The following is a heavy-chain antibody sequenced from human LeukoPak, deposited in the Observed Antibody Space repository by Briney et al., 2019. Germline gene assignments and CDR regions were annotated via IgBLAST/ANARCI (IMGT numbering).Heavy chain of an antibody. Sequence: GGSLRLSCAASGFTFSTYGMHWVRQAPGKGLEWVAVIWSDGSNKYYADSVKGRFTIPRDNSKNTLYLQMNSLRAEDTAVYYCARRRDSVSYNLLGYWGQGSLVTVSS. CDR1: GFTFSTYG. J-gene: IGHJ1*01. CDR3: ARRRDSVSYNLLGY. V-gene: IGHV3-33*01. D-gene: IGHD1-26*01. CDR2: IWSDGSNK.